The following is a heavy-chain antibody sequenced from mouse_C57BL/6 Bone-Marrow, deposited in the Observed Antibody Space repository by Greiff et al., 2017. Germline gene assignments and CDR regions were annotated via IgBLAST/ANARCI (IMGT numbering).Heavy chain of an antibody. CDR2: IYPRSGNT. J-gene: IGHJ4*01. V-gene: IGHV1-81*01. D-gene: IGHD1-1*01. CDR3: ARRDYGSVYAIDY. Sequence: QVQLQQSGAELARPGASVKLSCKASGYTFTSYGISWVKQRTGQGLEWIGEIYPRSGNTYYNEKFKGKATLTVDTSSSTAYMELRSLTSEDSAVYFCARRDYGSVYAIDYWGQGTSVTVSA. CDR1: GYTFTSYG.